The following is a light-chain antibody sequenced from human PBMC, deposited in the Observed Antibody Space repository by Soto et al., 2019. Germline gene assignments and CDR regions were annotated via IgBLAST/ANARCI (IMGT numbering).Light chain of an antibody. CDR1: QSVDSTY. J-gene: IGKJ3*01. CDR3: QQFANSPHI. CDR2: GAS. Sequence: IVWTQSPGTVAVSLGERVTLSCRASQSVDSTYLAWYQQRPGQAPRLLIFGASTKATGIPDRFSGSGAGTDFTLTISSLEPEDSAVYYCQQFANSPHIFGPGTKVDIK. V-gene: IGKV3-20*01.